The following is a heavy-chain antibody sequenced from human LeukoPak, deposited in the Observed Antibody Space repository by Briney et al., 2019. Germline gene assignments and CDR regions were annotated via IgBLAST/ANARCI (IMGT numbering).Heavy chain of an antibody. Sequence: GASVKVSCKASGGTFSSYTISWVRQAPRQGLEWMGRIIPILGIANYAQKFQGRVTITADKSTSTAYMELSSLRSEDTAVYYCARDTERGSGAFDIWGQGTMVTVSS. V-gene: IGHV1-69*04. CDR1: GGTFSSYT. J-gene: IGHJ3*02. D-gene: IGHD3-16*01. CDR2: IIPILGIA. CDR3: ARDTERGSGAFDI.